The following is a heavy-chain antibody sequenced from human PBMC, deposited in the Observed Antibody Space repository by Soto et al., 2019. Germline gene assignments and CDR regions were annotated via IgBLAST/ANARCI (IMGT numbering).Heavy chain of an antibody. J-gene: IGHJ4*02. CDR3: AREAYSSGWLNPAFDY. D-gene: IGHD6-19*01. Sequence: QVQLVESGGGVVQPGRSLRLSCAASGFTFSSYGMHWVRQAPGKGLEWVAVIWYDGSNKYYADSVKGRFTISRDNSKNTLYLQMNSLRAEDTAVYYCAREAYSSGWLNPAFDYWGQGTLVTVSS. CDR1: GFTFSSYG. V-gene: IGHV3-33*01. CDR2: IWYDGSNK.